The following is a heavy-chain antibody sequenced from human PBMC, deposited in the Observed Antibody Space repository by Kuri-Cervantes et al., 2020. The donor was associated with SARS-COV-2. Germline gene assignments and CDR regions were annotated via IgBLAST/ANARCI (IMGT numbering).Heavy chain of an antibody. D-gene: IGHD3-10*01. V-gene: IGHV3-49*04. CDR3: SRLMYGSGSYYPLSY. CDR2: IRSKAYGGTT. Sequence: GESLKISCTASGFTFGDYAMSWVRQAPGKGLEWVGFIRSKAYGGTTEYAASVKGRFTISRDDSKSIAYLQMNSLKTEDTAVYYCSRLMYGSGSYYPLSYWGQGTLVTVSS. J-gene: IGHJ4*02. CDR1: GFTFGDYA.